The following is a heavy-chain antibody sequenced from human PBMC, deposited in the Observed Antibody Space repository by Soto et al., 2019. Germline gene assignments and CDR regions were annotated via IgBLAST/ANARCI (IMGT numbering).Heavy chain of an antibody. V-gene: IGHV3-33*01. D-gene: IGHD6-13*01. CDR1: GFTFSSYG. J-gene: IGHJ4*02. CDR3: AGAYSSSWYTFDY. Sequence: QVQLVESGGGVVQPGRSLRLSCAASGFTFSSYGMHWVRQAPGKGLEWVAVIWYDGSNKYYADSVKGRFTISRDNSKNTLYLQMNSLRAEDTAVYYCAGAYSSSWYTFDYWGQGTLVTVSS. CDR2: IWYDGSNK.